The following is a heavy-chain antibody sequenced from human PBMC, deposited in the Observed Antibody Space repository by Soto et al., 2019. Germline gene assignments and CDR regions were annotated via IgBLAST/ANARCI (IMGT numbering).Heavy chain of an antibody. CDR1: GCTFSSYG. D-gene: IGHD1-26*01. CDR2: ISYDGSNK. Sequence: SCAASGCTFSSYGMFWVRQAPGRGLEWVAFISYDGSNKCSDSVKGRFTISRDNSKNTLYLQMNSLRAEDTAVYYCAKGSYSGRYSDFDCWGQGTLVTVSS. CDR3: AKGSYSGRYSDFDC. J-gene: IGHJ4*02. V-gene: IGHV3-30*18.